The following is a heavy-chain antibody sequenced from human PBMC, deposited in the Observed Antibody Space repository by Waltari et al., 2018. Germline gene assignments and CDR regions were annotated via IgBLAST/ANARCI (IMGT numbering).Heavy chain of an antibody. CDR2: IYYSGST. V-gene: IGHV4-39*01. CDR3: ARYYYGSGSTHNWFDP. J-gene: IGHJ5*02. D-gene: IGHD3-10*01. CDR1: GGSISSSSYY. Sequence: QLQLQESGPGLVKPSETPSLTCTVSGGSISSSSYYWGWIRQPPGKGLEWIGSIYYSGSTYYNPSLKSRVTISVDTSKNQFSLKLSSVTAADTAVYYCARYYYGSGSTHNWFDPWGQGTLVTVSS.